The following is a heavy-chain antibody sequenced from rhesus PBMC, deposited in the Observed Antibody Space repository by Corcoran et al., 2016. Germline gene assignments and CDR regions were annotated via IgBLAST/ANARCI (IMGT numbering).Heavy chain of an antibody. CDR1: GYSFTSYW. D-gene: IGHD1-44*01. CDR3: AKLDSGNSRRYNSLDV. CDR2: IDPSDSDP. J-gene: IGHJ5-2*02. Sequence: EVQLVQSGAEVKRPGESLKISCKTSGYSFTSYWISWVRQMPGKGLEWMGAIDPSDSDPRYTPSFQGKVTSSADKSISTAYLQWSSLKASDTATYYCAKLDSGNSRRYNSLDVWGRGVLVTVSS. V-gene: IGHV5-20*02.